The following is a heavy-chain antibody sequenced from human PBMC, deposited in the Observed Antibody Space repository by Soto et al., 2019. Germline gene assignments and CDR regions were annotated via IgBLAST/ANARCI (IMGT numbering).Heavy chain of an antibody. CDR3: ARDRSLDFWADSRAFDI. V-gene: IGHV3-23*01. D-gene: IGHD3-3*01. J-gene: IGHJ3*02. CDR2: ISGSGGST. CDR1: GFTFSSYA. Sequence: GGSLRLSFAASGFTFSSYAMSWVRQAPGKGLEWVSAISGSGGSTYYADSVKGRFTISRDNSKNTLYLQMNSLRAEDTAVYYCARDRSLDFWADSRAFDIWGQGTMVTVSS.